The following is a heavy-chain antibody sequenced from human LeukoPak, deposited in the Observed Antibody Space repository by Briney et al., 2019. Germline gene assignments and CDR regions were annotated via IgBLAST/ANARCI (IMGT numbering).Heavy chain of an antibody. CDR1: GYSFTNYW. CDR3: ARFALTSSLDY. J-gene: IGHJ4*02. CDR2: IYPGNSDT. D-gene: IGHD6-13*01. V-gene: IGHV5-51*01. Sequence: GESLKISCKGSGYSFTNYWIGWVRQVPGKGLEWMGLIYPGNSDTRYSPLFQGQVTLSVDRSISTAYLHWSGLKASDTAIYYCARFALTSSLDYWGQGTLVTVSS.